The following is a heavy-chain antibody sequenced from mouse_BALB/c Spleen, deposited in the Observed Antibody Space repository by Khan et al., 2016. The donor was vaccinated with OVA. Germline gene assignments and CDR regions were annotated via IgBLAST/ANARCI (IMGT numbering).Heavy chain of an antibody. CDR1: GFSLTNYG. CDR3: ARQPYYHYYIMDY. CDR2: IWSDGST. Sequence: QVQLKQSGPGLVAPSQSLSITCTISGFSLTNYGIHWVRQPPGKGLEWLVVIWSDGSTTYNSDLKSRLSISKVNSKSQVFLKMNSLQTDDTAMYYCARQPYYHYYIMDYWGQGTSVTVSS. D-gene: IGHD2-10*01. J-gene: IGHJ4*01. V-gene: IGHV2-6-1*01.